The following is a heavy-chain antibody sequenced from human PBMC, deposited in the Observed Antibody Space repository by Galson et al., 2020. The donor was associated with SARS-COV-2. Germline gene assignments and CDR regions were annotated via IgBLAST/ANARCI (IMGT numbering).Heavy chain of an antibody. D-gene: IGHD1-26*01. V-gene: IGHV4-61*02. Sequence: SQTLSLTCTLSGVSISSGSYYWSWIRQPAGKGLGWIWRIYTSGGTNYNPSLKSRVTISVDTSKNQFSLKLSSVTAADTAVYYCARESRWELYFDYWGQGTLVTVSS. J-gene: IGHJ4*02. CDR3: ARESRWELYFDY. CDR1: GVSISSGSYY. CDR2: IYTSGGT.